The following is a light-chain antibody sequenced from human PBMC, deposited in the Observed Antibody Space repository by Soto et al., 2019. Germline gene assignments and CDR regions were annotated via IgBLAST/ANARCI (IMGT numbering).Light chain of an antibody. CDR2: GAS. J-gene: IGKJ1*01. CDR1: QSLRATY. Sequence: EVVLTQSPDTLSLSPGETATLSCRASQSLRATYVAWYQQRPGQAPRLLIYGASFRATGIPARFSGRGSGTDFTLSISRLEPEDFAVYYCQQYVTSPRTFGQGTTVEIK. CDR3: QQYVTSPRT. V-gene: IGKV3-20*01.